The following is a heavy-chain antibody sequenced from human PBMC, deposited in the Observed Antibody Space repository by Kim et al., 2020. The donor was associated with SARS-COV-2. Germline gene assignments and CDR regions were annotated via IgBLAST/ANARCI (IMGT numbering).Heavy chain of an antibody. CDR2: INHSGST. V-gene: IGHV4-34*01. CDR3: ARGHISDIFSDY. D-gene: IGHD3-3*02. J-gene: IGHJ4*02. Sequence: SETLSLTCAVYGGSFSGYYWSWIRQPPGKGLEWIGEINHSGSTNYNPSLKSRVTISVDTSKNQFSLKLSSVTAADTAVYYCARGHISDIFSDYWGQGTLVTVSS. CDR1: GGSFSGYY.